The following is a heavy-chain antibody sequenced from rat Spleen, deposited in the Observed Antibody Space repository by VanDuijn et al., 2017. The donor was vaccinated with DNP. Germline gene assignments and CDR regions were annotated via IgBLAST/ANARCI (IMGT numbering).Heavy chain of an antibody. J-gene: IGHJ2*01. D-gene: IGHD1-12*02. CDR3: VRPHYYAGSYPCY. CDR1: GFTFSDYY. V-gene: IGHV5-22*01. Sequence: EVQLVESGGGLVQPGRSLKLSCTASGFTFSDYYMAWVRQAPTKGLEWVAYLSYDGGSAYYGDSGKGRFTISRDNAKSTLYLQMNSLRSEDMATYYCVRPHYYAGSYPCYWGQGVMVTVSS. CDR2: LSYDGGSA.